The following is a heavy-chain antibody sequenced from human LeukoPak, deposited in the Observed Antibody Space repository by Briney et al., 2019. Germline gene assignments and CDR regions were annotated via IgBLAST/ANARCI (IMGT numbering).Heavy chain of an antibody. CDR2: IYYTGST. Sequence: PSETLSLTCSVSGGSIGTYYWTWIRQPPGKGLEWIGYIYYTGSTNYNPSLKSRATMSVDTSKSQVSLRMTSVTVADTAVYYCARPSIPSAAASALDIWGQGTMVTVSS. D-gene: IGHD2-2*01. CDR1: GGSIGTYY. CDR3: ARPSIPSAAASALDI. J-gene: IGHJ3*02. V-gene: IGHV4-59*08.